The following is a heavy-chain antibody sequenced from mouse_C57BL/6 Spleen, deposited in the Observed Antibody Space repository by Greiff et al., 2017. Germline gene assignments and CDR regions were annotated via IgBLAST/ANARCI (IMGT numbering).Heavy chain of an antibody. CDR3: ARQYSNWGSYAMDY. CDR2: ISSGGSYT. Sequence: VQLQQSGGDLVKPGGSLKLSCAASGFTFSSYGMSWVRQTPDKRLEWVATISSGGSYTYYPDSVKGRFTISRDNAKNTLYLQMSSLKSEDTAMYYCARQYSNWGSYAMDYWGQGTSVTVSS. V-gene: IGHV5-6*01. CDR1: GFTFSSYG. J-gene: IGHJ4*01. D-gene: IGHD2-5*01.